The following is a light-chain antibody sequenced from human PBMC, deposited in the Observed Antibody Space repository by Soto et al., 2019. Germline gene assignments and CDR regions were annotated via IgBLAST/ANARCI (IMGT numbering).Light chain of an antibody. V-gene: IGLV2-14*01. CDR1: RSDIGSYNY. J-gene: IGLJ1*01. CDR3: ISYTGSSTSYV. CDR2: GVS. Sequence: QSVLTQPASVSGSPGQSITISCSGTRSDIGSYNYVAWYRQFPGKTPKILIYGVSNRPSGVSSRFSGSKSGNTASLTISGLQAEDEADYYCISYTGSSTSYVFGSGTRSP.